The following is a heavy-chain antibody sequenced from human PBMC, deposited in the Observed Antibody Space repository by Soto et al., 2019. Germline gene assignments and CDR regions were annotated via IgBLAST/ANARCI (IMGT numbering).Heavy chain of an antibody. J-gene: IGHJ4*02. CDR1: GFTFSSYW. V-gene: IGHV3-7*01. CDR3: ARAYSSGWADY. Sequence: AGSLRLSCAASGFTFSSYWMSWVRQAPGKGLEWVANIKQDGSEKYYVDSVKGRFTISRDNAKNSLYLQMNSLRAEDTAVYYCARAYSSGWADYWGQGTLVTVSS. D-gene: IGHD6-19*01. CDR2: IKQDGSEK.